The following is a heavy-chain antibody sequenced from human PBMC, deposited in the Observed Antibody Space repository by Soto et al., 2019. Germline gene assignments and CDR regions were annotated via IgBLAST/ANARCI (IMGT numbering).Heavy chain of an antibody. CDR2: SYSGGST. CDR1: GFTVSSNY. CDR3: ARDRSCGYSSSWSDAFDI. J-gene: IGHJ3*02. Sequence: EVQLVESGGGLVQPGGSLRLSCAASGFTVSSNYMSWVRQAPGKGLEWVSVSYSGGSTYYADSVKGRFTISRDNSKNTLYLQMNSLRAEDTAVYYCARDRSCGYSSSWSDAFDIWGQGTMVTVSS. D-gene: IGHD6-13*01. V-gene: IGHV3-66*01.